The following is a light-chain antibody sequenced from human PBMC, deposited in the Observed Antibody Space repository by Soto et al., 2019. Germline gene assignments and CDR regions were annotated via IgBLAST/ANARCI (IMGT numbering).Light chain of an antibody. CDR2: TNN. V-gene: IGLV1-44*01. J-gene: IGLJ2*01. CDR1: SSNIGRNP. CDR3: ATWDDSLYGMV. Sequence: QSVLTQPPSASGTPGQRVTISCSGGSSNIGRNPVNWYLQLPGTAPKLLIYTNNHRPSGVPDRVSASKSGTSASLTISGLQSEYEADYYCATWDDSLYGMVFGGGTKLTVL.